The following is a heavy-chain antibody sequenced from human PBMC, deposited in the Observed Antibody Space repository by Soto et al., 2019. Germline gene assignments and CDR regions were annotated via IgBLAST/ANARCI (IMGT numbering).Heavy chain of an antibody. CDR2: ISSSSSTI. CDR3: ARERYSSSWDHAFDY. Sequence: EVQLVESGGGLVQPGGSLRLSCAASGFTFSSYSMNWVRQAPGKGLEWVSYISSSSSTIYYADSVKGRFTISRDNAKNSLYLQMNSLRAEDTAVYYCARERYSSSWDHAFDYWGQGTLVTVSS. V-gene: IGHV3-48*01. CDR1: GFTFSSYS. D-gene: IGHD6-13*01. J-gene: IGHJ4*02.